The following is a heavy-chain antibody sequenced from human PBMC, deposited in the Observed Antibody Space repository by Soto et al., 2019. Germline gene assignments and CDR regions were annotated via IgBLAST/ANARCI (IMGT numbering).Heavy chain of an antibody. CDR1: GGSFRGYS. CDR2: INHSGST. CDR3: AMLRVMTLWFDT. Sequence: QVQLQQWGAGLLKPSETLSLNCAVYGGSFRGYSWTWIRQPPGKGLEWIGEINHSGSTNYNPSLKSRVAISVDTSKNQFSLKLRSVTAEDPAVYYCAMLRVMTLWFDTWGQGTMVPVSS. V-gene: IGHV4-34*02. J-gene: IGHJ5*02. D-gene: IGHD2-15*01.